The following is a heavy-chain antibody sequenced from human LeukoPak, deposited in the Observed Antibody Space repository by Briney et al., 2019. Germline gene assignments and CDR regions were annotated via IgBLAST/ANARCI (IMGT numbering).Heavy chain of an antibody. J-gene: IGHJ4*02. V-gene: IGHV4-34*01. D-gene: IGHD6-13*01. CDR1: GGSFSGYY. CDR3: ARRVAAAGPHSFDY. CDR2: IYYSGST. Sequence: SETLSLTCAVYGGSFSGYYWSWIRQPPGKGLEWIGSIYYSGSTYYNPSLKSRVTISVDTSKNQFSLKLSSVTAADTAVYYCARRVAAAGPHSFDYWGQGTLVTVSS.